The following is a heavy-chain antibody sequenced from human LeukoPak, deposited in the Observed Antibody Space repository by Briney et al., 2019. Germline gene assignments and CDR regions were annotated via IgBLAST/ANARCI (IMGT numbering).Heavy chain of an antibody. J-gene: IGHJ4*02. V-gene: IGHV4-4*02. CDR2: IYHSGST. CDR3: ARDRDDCSGGSCYRNFDY. CDR1: GGSISSSNW. Sequence: PSETLSLTCAVSGGSISSSNWWSWVRQPPGKGLEWIGEIYHSGSTNYNPSLKSRVTISVDKSKNQFSLKLSSVTAADTAVYYCARDRDDCSGGSCYRNFDYWGQGTLVTVSS. D-gene: IGHD2-15*01.